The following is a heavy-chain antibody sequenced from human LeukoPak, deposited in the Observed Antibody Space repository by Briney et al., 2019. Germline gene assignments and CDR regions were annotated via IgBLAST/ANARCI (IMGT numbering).Heavy chain of an antibody. CDR1: GYAITSGGFS. D-gene: IGHD3-10*01. J-gene: IGHJ5*01. V-gene: IGHV4-30-2*01. CDR3: ARSRQASGLFNS. CDR2: IYDRGPA. Sequence: SETLSLTCTVSGYAITSGGFSWNCIRQPPGKGLEWIGCIYDRGPAYYNPSLKSRFTISVDRPKNQFFLNVTSLTAADTAVYYCARSRQASGLFNSWGQGTLVVVSS.